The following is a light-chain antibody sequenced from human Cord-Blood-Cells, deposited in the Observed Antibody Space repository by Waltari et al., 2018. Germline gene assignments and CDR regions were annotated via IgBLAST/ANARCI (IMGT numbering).Light chain of an antibody. CDR1: SSDVGGYNY. V-gene: IGLV2-14*01. J-gene: IGLJ1*01. Sequence: QSALTQPASVSGSPGQSITISCTGTSSDVGGYNYVSWYQQHPGKAPKLMIYEVSNRPAGVSNPFSGSKAGNTASLTISGLQAEDEADYYCSSYTSSSTDVFGTGTKVTVL. CDR3: SSYTSSSTDV. CDR2: EVS.